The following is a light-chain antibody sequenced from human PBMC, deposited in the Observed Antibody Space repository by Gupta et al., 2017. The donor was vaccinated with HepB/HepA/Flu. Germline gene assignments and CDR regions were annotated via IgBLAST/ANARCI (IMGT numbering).Light chain of an antibody. CDR2: GHL. J-gene: IGKJ2*01. Sequence: DIVMTQSPDSLAVSLGERATINCKSSQSVLYSSNNKNYLAWYQRNQDSLLSCSFTGHLPGNPGSSDRFSGSGSGTDFTLTISSLQAEDVAVYYCQQYYSTPYTFGQGTKLEIK. CDR1: QSVLYSSNNKNY. V-gene: IGKV4-1*01. CDR3: QQYYSTPYT.